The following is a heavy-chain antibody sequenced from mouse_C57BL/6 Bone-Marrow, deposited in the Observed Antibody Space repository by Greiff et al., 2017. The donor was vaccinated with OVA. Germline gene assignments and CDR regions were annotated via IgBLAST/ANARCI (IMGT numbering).Heavy chain of an antibody. D-gene: IGHD2-5*01. J-gene: IGHJ2*01. CDR1: GFTFSDYG. CDR2: ISSGSSTI. CDR3: ARKVTTHYFDY. V-gene: IGHV5-17*01. Sequence: EVQLQESGGGLVKPGGSLKLSCAASGFTFSDYGMHWVRQAPEKGLEWVAYISSGSSTIYSADTVKGRFTISRDNAKNTLFLQMTSLRSEDTAMYYCARKVTTHYFDYWGKGTTLTVSS.